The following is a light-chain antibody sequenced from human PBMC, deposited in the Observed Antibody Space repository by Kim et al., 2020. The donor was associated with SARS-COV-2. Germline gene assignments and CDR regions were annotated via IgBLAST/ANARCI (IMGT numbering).Light chain of an antibody. CDR2: LNSDGSH. CDR3: QTWGTGIGV. V-gene: IGLV4-69*01. J-gene: IGLJ3*02. Sequence: ASGKLPCTLSSGHSSYAIGWHQQQPEKGPRYLMKLNSDGSHSKGDGIPDRFSGSSSGAERYLTISSLQSEDEADYYCQTWGTGIGVFGGGTQLTVL. CDR1: SGHSSYA.